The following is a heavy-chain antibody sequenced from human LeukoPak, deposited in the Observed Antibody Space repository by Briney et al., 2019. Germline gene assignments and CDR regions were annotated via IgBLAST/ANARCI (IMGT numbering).Heavy chain of an antibody. D-gene: IGHD3-22*01. Sequence: GGSLRLSCAASGFTFSSYAMSWVRQAPGKGLEWVSAISGSGGSTYYADSVKGRFTISRDNSKNTLFLQMNSLRAEDTAVYYCAKGRYYYNSSDAFDIWGQGTMVTVSS. V-gene: IGHV3-23*01. J-gene: IGHJ3*02. CDR2: ISGSGGST. CDR1: GFTFSSYA. CDR3: AKGRYYYNSSDAFDI.